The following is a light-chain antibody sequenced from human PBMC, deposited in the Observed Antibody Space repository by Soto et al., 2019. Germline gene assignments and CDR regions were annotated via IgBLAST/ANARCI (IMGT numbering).Light chain of an antibody. Sequence: DIVLTQSPGTLSLSPGERATLSFRASQSVSSSYLAWYQQKPGQAPRLLIYGASSRATGIPDRFSGSGSGTDFTLTISRLEPEDFAVYYCQQYGSSPPTFGQGTKVDI. J-gene: IGKJ1*01. CDR1: QSVSSSY. V-gene: IGKV3-20*01. CDR3: QQYGSSPPT. CDR2: GAS.